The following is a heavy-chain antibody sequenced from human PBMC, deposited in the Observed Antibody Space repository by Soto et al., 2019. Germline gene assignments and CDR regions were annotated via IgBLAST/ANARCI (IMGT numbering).Heavy chain of an antibody. Sequence: QVQLVQSGAEVKKPGASVKVSCKASGYTFTSYAMHWVRQAPGQRLEWMGWINAGNGNTKYSQKFQGRVTITRDTSASTAYMELSSLRSEDTAVYDCARSPTYSVDWFDPWGQGTLVTVSS. D-gene: IGHD2-15*01. CDR2: INAGNGNT. J-gene: IGHJ5*02. CDR3: ARSPTYSVDWFDP. V-gene: IGHV1-3*01. CDR1: GYTFTSYA.